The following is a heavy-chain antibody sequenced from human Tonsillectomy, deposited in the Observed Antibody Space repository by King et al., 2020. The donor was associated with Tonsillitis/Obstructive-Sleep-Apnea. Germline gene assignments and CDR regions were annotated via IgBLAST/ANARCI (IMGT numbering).Heavy chain of an antibody. CDR1: GGSISSGGYY. CDR3: AREIFSIAARREDGMDV. V-gene: IGHV4-31*03. Sequence: VQLQESGPGLVKPSQTLSLTCTVSGGSISSGGYYWSWIRQHPGKGLEWIGYIYYSGSTYYNPSLKSRVTISVDTSKNQFSLKLSSVTAADTAVYYCAREIFSIAARREDGMDVWGQGTTVTVSS. J-gene: IGHJ6*02. CDR2: IYYSGST. D-gene: IGHD6-6*01.